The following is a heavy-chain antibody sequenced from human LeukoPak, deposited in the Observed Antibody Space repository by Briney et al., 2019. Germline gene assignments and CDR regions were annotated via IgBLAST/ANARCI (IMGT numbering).Heavy chain of an antibody. V-gene: IGHV3-23*01. CDR3: ARNNDMDV. D-gene: IGHD1/OR15-1a*01. Sequence: GGSLRLSCVASGFTFSSYAMSWVRQAPGKGLEWVSGISGSGGSTFYADSVKGRFTISRDTAKNSLYLQMNHLRVEDTALYYCARNNDMDVWGQGTTVIVSS. CDR2: ISGSGGST. CDR1: GFTFSSYA. J-gene: IGHJ6*02.